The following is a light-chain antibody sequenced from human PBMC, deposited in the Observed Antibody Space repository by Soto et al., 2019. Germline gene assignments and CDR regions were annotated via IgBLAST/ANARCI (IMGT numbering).Light chain of an antibody. CDR3: QGYKSPPFT. CDR2: AAS. V-gene: IGKV1-27*01. J-gene: IGKJ3*01. CDR1: RAINDY. Sequence: DIQMTQFPSSLSASVGDRVTITCRASRAINDYVAWYQQKPGKSPNLLIFAASSLESGVPSRFSDSGSGTEFTLTISSLQPEDVATYYCQGYKSPPFTFSPGTKVEMK.